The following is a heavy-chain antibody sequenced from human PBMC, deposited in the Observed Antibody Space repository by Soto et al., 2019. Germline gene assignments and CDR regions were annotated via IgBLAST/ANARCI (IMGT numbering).Heavy chain of an antibody. CDR3: SRGGSSGLAY. D-gene: IGHD2-15*01. J-gene: IGHJ4*02. Sequence: EVQLVESGGGLIQPGGSLRLSCAASGFALSSYWMNWVRQSPGKGLVWVSHINNDGRTTNYANSVKGRFTISRDIAKNSLFLQLNSLRAEDTGIYYCSRGGSSGLAYWGQGTLSPSPQ. CDR2: INNDGRTT. V-gene: IGHV3-74*01. CDR1: GFALSSYW.